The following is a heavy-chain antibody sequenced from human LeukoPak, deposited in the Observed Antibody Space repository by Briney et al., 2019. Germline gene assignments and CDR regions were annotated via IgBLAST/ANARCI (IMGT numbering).Heavy chain of an antibody. V-gene: IGHV4-30-4*01. J-gene: IGHJ5*02. CDR2: MYYSGST. CDR1: GDSTSSGGYY. Sequence: PSETLSLTWTVSGDSTSSGGYYWSWIRQPPGKGLEWIAYMYYSGSTYYNPSLKSRVTMSADTSKNQLSLKLSSVTAADTAVYYCARPYYYDSRIDPWGQGILVTVSS. D-gene: IGHD3-22*01. CDR3: ARPYYYDSRIDP.